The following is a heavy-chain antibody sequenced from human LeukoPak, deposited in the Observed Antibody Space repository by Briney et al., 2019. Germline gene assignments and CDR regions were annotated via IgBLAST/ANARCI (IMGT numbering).Heavy chain of an antibody. J-gene: IGHJ4*02. V-gene: IGHV1-18*01. Sequence: ASVKVSCKASGYTFNGYGFTWVRQAPGQGLEWMGWISAYNGDTNYAQKFQGRVTMTTDTSTTTAYMELRSLGSDDTAVYYCARGGGVAITVVFDYWGQGTLVTVSS. CDR1: GYTFNGYG. CDR3: ARGGGVAITVVFDY. D-gene: IGHD5-24*01. CDR2: ISAYNGDT.